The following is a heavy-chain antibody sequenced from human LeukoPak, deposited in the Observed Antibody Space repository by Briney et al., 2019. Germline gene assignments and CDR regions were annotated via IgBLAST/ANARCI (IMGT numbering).Heavy chain of an antibody. D-gene: IGHD6-13*01. J-gene: IGHJ1*01. Sequence: SQTLSLTCAVSGGSISSGGYSWSWIRQPPGKGLEWIGYIYHSGSTYYNPSLKSRVTISVDTSKNQFSLKLSSVTAADTAVYYCARGDLYSSSWYEEYFQHWGQGTLVTVSS. V-gene: IGHV4-30-2*01. CDR1: GGSISSGGYS. CDR3: ARGDLYSSSWYEEYFQH. CDR2: IYHSGST.